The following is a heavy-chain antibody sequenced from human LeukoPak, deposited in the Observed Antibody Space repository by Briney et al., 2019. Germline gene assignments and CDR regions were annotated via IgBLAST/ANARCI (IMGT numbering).Heavy chain of an antibody. D-gene: IGHD5-18*01. CDR3: AKEWAGGYSYGPSDY. V-gene: IGHV3-30*02. CDR2: IRYDGSNK. CDR1: GFTFSSYG. J-gene: IGHJ4*02. Sequence: GGSLRLSCAASGFTFSSYGMHWVRQAPGKGLEWVAFIRYDGSNKYYADSVKGRFTISRDNSKNTLYLQMNSLRAEDTAVYYWAKEWAGGYSYGPSDYWGQGTLVTVSS.